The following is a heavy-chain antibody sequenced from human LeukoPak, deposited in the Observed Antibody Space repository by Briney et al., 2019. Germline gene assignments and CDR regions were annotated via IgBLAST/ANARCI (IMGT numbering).Heavy chain of an antibody. CDR2: INHSGST. CDR1: GGSFSGYY. D-gene: IGHD4-17*01. J-gene: IGHJ4*02. CDR3: ARWMNGDYDY. V-gene: IGHV4-34*01. Sequence: SETLSLTCAVYGGSFSGYYWSWIRQPPGKGLEWIGEINHSGSTNYNPSLKGRVTISVDTSKNQFSLKLSFVTAADTAVYYCARWMNGDYDYWGQGTLVTVSS.